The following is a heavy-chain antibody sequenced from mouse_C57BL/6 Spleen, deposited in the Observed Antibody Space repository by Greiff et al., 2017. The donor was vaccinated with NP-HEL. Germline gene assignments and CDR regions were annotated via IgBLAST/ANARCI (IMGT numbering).Heavy chain of an antibody. D-gene: IGHD2-4*01. Sequence: QVQLQQPGAELVKPGASVKLSCKASGYTFTSYWMHWVKQRPGQGLEWIGMIHPNSGSTNYNEQFKSKATLTVDKSSSTAYLQLSSLTSEDSAFDDCARDYDYDDGPYLDYWGQGTTLTVSS. CDR2: IHPNSGST. V-gene: IGHV1-64*01. CDR3: ARDYDYDDGPYLDY. J-gene: IGHJ2*01. CDR1: GYTFTSYW.